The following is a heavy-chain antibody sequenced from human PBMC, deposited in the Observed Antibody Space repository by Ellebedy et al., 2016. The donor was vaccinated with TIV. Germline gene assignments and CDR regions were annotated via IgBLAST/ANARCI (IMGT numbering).Heavy chain of an antibody. CDR2: ISAYNGNT. CDR3: ARSSLQVGGLSRVVVAATEFDP. D-gene: IGHD2-15*01. V-gene: IGHV1-18*01. J-gene: IGHJ5*02. CDR1: GYTFTSYD. Sequence: ASVKVSCXASGYTFTSYDISWVRQAPGQGLEWMGWISAYNGNTNYGQKLQGRVTMTTDTSTSTAYMELRSLRSDDTAVYYCARSSLQVGGLSRVVVAATEFDPWGQGTLVTVSS.